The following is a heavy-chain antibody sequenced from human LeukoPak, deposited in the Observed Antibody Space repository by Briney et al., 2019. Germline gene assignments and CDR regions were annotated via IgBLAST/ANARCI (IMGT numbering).Heavy chain of an antibody. Sequence: PGGSLRLSCAASGFTFSSYAMHWVRQAPGKGLEWVAVISYDGSNKYYADSVKGRFTIPRDNSKNTLYLQMNSLRAEDTAVYYCARDRKMDGYYYGSCGYWGQGTLVTVSS. CDR3: ARDRKMDGYYYGSCGY. CDR1: GFTFSSYA. V-gene: IGHV3-30-3*01. D-gene: IGHD3-10*01. CDR2: ISYDGSNK. J-gene: IGHJ4*02.